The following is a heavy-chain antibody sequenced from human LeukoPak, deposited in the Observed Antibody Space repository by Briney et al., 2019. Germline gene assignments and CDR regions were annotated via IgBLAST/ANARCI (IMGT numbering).Heavy chain of an antibody. Sequence: ASVKVSCKASGYTFTGYYMHWVRQAPGQGLGWMGWINPNSGGTNYAQKFQGRVTMTRDTSISTAYMELSRLRSDDTAVYYCARSWIQLWSPFDYWGQGTLVTVSS. V-gene: IGHV1-2*02. CDR1: GYTFTGYY. D-gene: IGHD5-18*01. J-gene: IGHJ4*02. CDR3: ARSWIQLWSPFDY. CDR2: INPNSGGT.